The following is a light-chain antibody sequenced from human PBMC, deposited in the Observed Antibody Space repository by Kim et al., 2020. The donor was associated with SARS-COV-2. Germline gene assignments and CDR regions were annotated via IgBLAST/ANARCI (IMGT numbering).Light chain of an antibody. CDR3: NSRDTTDGLFV. J-gene: IGLJ1*01. V-gene: IGLV3-19*01. Sequence: ALRQTVKITCQGDSLGTYYVNWDQQKPGQAPVFVIDGRDNRPSGIPDRFSVSRSRNTASLTIAGAQAEDEADYYCNSRDTTDGLFVFGTGTKVTVL. CDR1: SLGTYY. CDR2: GRD.